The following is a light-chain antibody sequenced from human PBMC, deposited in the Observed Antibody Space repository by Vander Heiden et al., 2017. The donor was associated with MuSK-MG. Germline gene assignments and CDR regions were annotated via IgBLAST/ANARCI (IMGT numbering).Light chain of an antibody. V-gene: IGKV3D-20*01. CDR1: QSVSSSY. CDR2: DAS. Sequence: EIVLTQSPATLSLSPGERATLSCGASQSVSSSYLAWYQQKPGRAPRLLIYDASSRATGIPDRFSGSGSGTDFTLTISRLEPEDFAVYYCQQDGSSPHTFGQGTKVEIK. J-gene: IGKJ1*01. CDR3: QQDGSSPHT.